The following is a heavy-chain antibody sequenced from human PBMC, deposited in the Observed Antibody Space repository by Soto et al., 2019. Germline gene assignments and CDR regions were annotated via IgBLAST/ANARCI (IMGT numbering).Heavy chain of an antibody. CDR3: ARGGKSPKKYYYGSGSYYNGKTHYYYMDV. Sequence: PSETLSLTCAVYGGSFSGYYWSWIRQPPGKGLEWIGEINHSGSTNYNPSLKSRVTISVDTSKNQFSLKLSSVTAADTAVYYCARGGKSPKKYYYGSGSYYNGKTHYYYMDVWGKGTTVTVSS. J-gene: IGHJ6*03. D-gene: IGHD3-10*01. V-gene: IGHV4-34*01. CDR2: INHSGST. CDR1: GGSFSGYY.